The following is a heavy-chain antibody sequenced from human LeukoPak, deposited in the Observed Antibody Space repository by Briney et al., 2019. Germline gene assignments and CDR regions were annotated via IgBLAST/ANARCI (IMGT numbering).Heavy chain of an antibody. J-gene: IGHJ3*02. CDR1: GFTVSSNY. D-gene: IGHD4-23*01. Sequence: LGGSLRLSCAASGFTVSSNYMSWVRQAPGKGLEWVSVIYSGGSTYYADSVKGRFTLSRDNSKNTLYLQMNSLRAEDTAVYYCARGWLRTYGGNPDAFDIWGQGTVVTVSS. CDR3: ARGWLRTYGGNPDAFDI. V-gene: IGHV3-53*01. CDR2: IYSGGST.